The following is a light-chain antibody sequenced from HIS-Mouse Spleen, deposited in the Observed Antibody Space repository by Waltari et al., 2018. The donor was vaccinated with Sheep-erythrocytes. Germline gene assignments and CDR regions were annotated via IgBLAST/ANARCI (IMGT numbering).Light chain of an antibody. CDR2: DVS. CDR1: SRYVGGYNF. CDR3: CSYAGSYNHV. Sequence: QSALTQPRSVSGSPGQSVTIPCTGTSRYVGGYNFFSWYQQHPGKTPKLMIYDVSKRPSGVPDRFSGSKSGNTASLTISGLQAEDEADYYCCSYAGSYNHVFATGTKVTVL. J-gene: IGLJ1*01. V-gene: IGLV2-11*01.